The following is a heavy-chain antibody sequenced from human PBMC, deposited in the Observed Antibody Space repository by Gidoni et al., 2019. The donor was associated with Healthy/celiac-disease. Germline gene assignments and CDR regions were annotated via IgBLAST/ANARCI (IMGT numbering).Heavy chain of an antibody. Sequence: EVQLVESGGGLVQPGGSLRFSCAASGFTFSSYWMSWVRQAPGKGLEWVANIKQDGSEKYYVDSVKGRFTISRDNAKNSLYLQMNSLRAEDTAVYYCARAAGGKRYWYFDLWGRGTLVTDSS. D-gene: IGHD2-15*01. CDR2: IKQDGSEK. V-gene: IGHV3-7*01. CDR1: GFTFSSYW. CDR3: ARAAGGKRYWYFDL. J-gene: IGHJ2*01.